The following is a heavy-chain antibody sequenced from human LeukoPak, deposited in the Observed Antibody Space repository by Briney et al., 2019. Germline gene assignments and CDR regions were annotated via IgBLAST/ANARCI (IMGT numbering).Heavy chain of an antibody. CDR2: ISAYNGNT. Sequence: GSVKVSCKPSGYTFTTYGISWVRQAPGQGLEWMGWISAYNGNTDYAQKFRGRVTMTTDTSTCTAYMELRSLRSDDTAVYYCARDLDILTAYYSGYWGQGTLVTVSS. D-gene: IGHD3-9*01. J-gene: IGHJ4*02. V-gene: IGHV1-18*04. CDR1: GYTFTTYG. CDR3: ARDLDILTAYYSGY.